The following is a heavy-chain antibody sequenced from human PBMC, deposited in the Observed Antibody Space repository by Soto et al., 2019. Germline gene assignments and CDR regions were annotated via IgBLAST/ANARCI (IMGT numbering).Heavy chain of an antibody. CDR1: GFTFSNAW. D-gene: IGHD3-3*01. V-gene: IGHV3-15*01. CDR3: TTGDDFWSGCETDV. J-gene: IGHJ6*02. CDR2: IKSKTDGGTT. Sequence: EVQLVESGGGLVKPGGSLRLSCAASGFTFSNAWMSWVRQAPGRGLEWVGRIKSKTDGGTTDYAAPVKGRFTITRDDSKNTLYLQMHSLKAEDTAVYYCTTGDDFWSGCETDVWGQGTTVTVSS.